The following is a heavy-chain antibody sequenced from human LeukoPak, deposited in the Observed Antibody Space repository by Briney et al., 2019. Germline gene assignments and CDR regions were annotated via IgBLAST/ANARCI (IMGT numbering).Heavy chain of an antibody. CDR1: GFTFSSYA. CDR3: AKDFSGSFDY. D-gene: IGHD5-12*01. J-gene: IGHJ4*02. Sequence: PGGSLRLSCAASGFTFSSYAMQWVRQAPGKGLEWVAVMSYDGTNKYYADSVKGRFTISRDNSKNTLYLQTNSLRAEDTAVYYCAKDFSGSFDYWGQGTLVTVSS. V-gene: IGHV3-30*18. CDR2: MSYDGTNK.